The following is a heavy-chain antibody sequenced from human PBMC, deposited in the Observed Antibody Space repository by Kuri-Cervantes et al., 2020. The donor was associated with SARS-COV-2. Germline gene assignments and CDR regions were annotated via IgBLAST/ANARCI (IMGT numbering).Heavy chain of an antibody. CDR3: VLIRAATVIADY. J-gene: IGHJ4*02. CDR2: IDWDDDK. CDR1: GFSLTTSGMC. V-gene: IGHV2-70*11. Sequence: SGPTLVKPTQTLTLTCTFSGFSLTTSGMCVAWIRQPPGKALEWLARIDWDDDKYYKTSLNTRLSISKDTTKDQVVLTMTNMDPVDTATYYCVLIRAATVIADYWGQGTLVTVSS. D-gene: IGHD4-11*01.